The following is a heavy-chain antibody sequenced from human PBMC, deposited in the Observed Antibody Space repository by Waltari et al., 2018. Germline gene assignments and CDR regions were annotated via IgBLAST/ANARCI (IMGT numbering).Heavy chain of an antibody. Sequence: QVQLQESGPGLVKPSETLSLTCTCSAGSMSSYYWSWLRQSPGRGLEWIGYIYVSGATNYNPSLQNRVTISLDKSKNQFSLQLRSVIAADTAIYFCARGVYTFDSRWHYDLWGRGTLVAVSS. J-gene: IGHJ2*01. CDR1: AGSMSSYY. CDR2: IYVSGAT. V-gene: IGHV4-59*13. CDR3: ARGVYTFDSRWHYDL. D-gene: IGHD5-12*01.